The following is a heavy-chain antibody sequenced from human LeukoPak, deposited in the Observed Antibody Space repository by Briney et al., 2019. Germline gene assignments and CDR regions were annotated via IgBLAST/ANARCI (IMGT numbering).Heavy chain of an antibody. V-gene: IGHV3-23*01. CDR3: AKAATKTIVVVVAATRGPWYFDY. J-gene: IGHJ4*02. CDR1: GFTFSSYS. Sequence: GGSLRLSCAASGFTFSSYSMNWVRQAPGKGLEWVSAISGSGGSTYYADSVKGRFTISRDNSKNTLYLQMNSLRAEDTAVYYCAKAATKTIVVVVAATRGPWYFDYWGQGTLATVSS. CDR2: ISGSGGST. D-gene: IGHD2-15*01.